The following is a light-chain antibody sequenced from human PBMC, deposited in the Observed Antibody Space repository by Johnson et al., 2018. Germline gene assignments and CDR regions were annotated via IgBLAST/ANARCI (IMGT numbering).Light chain of an antibody. V-gene: IGLV1-51*02. CDR3: GTWDSSLSAGNV. CDR1: SSNIGNNY. Sequence: QSVLTQPPSVSAAPGQKVTISCSGSSSNIGNNYVSWYQQLPGTAPKLLIYENTKRPSGIPDRFSGSQSGTPATLGITGLQTGDEADYYCGTWDSSLSAGNVFGTGTKVTVL. CDR2: ENT. J-gene: IGLJ1*01.